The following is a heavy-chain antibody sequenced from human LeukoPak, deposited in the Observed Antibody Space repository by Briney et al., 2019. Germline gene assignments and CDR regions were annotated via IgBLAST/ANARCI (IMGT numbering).Heavy chain of an antibody. CDR2: ISWNSGSI. D-gene: IGHD1-26*01. CDR3: AKGYSGSYSYSSFDY. Sequence: GGSLRLSCAASGFTFGDYAMHWVRQAPGKGLEWVSGISWNSGSIGYADSVKGRFTISRDNAKNSLYLQMNSLRAEDMALYYCAKGYSGSYSYSSFDYWGQGTLVTVSS. J-gene: IGHJ4*02. CDR1: GFTFGDYA. V-gene: IGHV3-9*03.